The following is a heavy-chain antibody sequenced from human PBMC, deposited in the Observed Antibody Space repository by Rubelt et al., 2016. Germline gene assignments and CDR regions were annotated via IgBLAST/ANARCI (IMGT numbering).Heavy chain of an antibody. Sequence: QLQLQESGPGLVKPSETLSLTCTVSGGSISSSSYYWGWIRQPPGKGPEWIGSIYYSGSTYYNPSLKSRVTISVDRSKNQCSLKRSSVTAADTAVDYCARNYYYDSSGYYYPFSFDYWGQGTLVTVSS. J-gene: IGHJ4*02. D-gene: IGHD3-22*01. CDR1: GGSISSSSYY. CDR2: IYYSGST. V-gene: IGHV4-39*07. CDR3: ARNYYYDSSGYYYPFSFDY.